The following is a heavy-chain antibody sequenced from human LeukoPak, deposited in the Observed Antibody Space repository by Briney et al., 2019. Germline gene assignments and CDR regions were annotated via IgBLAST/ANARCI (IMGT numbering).Heavy chain of an antibody. D-gene: IGHD2-15*01. CDR2: IRSKAYGGTT. V-gene: IGHV3-49*04. J-gene: IGHJ6*02. CDR1: GFTFGDYA. Sequence: GGSLRLSCTASGFTFGDYAMSWVRQAPGKGLEGVGFIRSKAYGGTTEYAASVKGRFTISRDDSKSIAYLQMNSLKTEDTAVYYCTRGAVVRHYYYGMDVWGQGTTVTVSS. CDR3: TRGAVVRHYYYGMDV.